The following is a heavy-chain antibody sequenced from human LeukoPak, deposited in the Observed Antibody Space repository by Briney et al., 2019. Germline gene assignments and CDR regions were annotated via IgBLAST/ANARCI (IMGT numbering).Heavy chain of an antibody. Sequence: GASVKVSCKASGGTFSNYAISWVRQAPGQGLEWMRGIIPLFGTTNYAQKFQGRVTITADESTSTAYMELSSLRSDDTAVYYCARKTVVVPAAFLGRFDPWGQGTLVTVSS. V-gene: IGHV1-69*13. J-gene: IGHJ5*02. D-gene: IGHD2-2*01. CDR1: GGTFSNYA. CDR3: ARKTVVVPAAFLGRFDP. CDR2: IIPLFGTT.